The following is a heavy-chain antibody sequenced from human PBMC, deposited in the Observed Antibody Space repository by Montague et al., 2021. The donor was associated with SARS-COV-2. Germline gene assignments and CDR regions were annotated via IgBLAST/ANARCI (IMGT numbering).Heavy chain of an antibody. V-gene: IGHV3-49*04. CDR3: TRDRSDWYRLPDHYSDC. D-gene: IGHD6-13*01. Sequence: SLRLSCAASGFTLGDYAMTWVRQAPGKGLEWVGLIRSKTYAWTPDYAASVNGISTISRDDSKSLHYLQMSSLKTEGTAVYYCTRDRSDWYRLPDHYSDCWGQGTLVTVSS. CDR2: IRSKTYAWTP. J-gene: IGHJ4*02. CDR1: GFTLGDYA.